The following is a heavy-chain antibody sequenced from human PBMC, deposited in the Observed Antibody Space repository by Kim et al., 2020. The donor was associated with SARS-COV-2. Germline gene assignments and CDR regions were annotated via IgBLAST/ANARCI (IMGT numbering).Heavy chain of an antibody. V-gene: IGHV4-59*01. Sequence: SETLSLTCSVSGDSLSGSYWTWIRHSPAKGLEWIGSVYETVTAYYDPSLKSRVIISTDMSKNHFSLDLRFVTVEDTARYYGVRGLARFVPWGQGTLGTGS. CDR3: VRGLARFVP. CDR2: VYETVTA. CDR1: GDSLSGSY. J-gene: IGHJ5*02.